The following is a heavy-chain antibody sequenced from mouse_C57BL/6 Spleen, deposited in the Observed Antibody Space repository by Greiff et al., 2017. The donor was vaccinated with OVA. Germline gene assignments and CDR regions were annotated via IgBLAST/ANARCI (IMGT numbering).Heavy chain of an antibody. Sequence: EVQLQQSGPELVKPGASVKISCKASGYTFTDYYMNWVKQSHGKSLEWIGDINPNNGGTSYNQKFKGKATLTVDKSSSTAYMELRSLTSEDSAVYYCARRGDWDLDYWGQGTTLTVSS. CDR1: GYTFTDYY. D-gene: IGHD4-1*01. V-gene: IGHV1-26*01. CDR3: ARRGDWDLDY. J-gene: IGHJ2*01. CDR2: INPNNGGT.